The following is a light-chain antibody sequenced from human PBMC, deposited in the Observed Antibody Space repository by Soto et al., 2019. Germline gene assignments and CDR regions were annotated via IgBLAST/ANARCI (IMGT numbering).Light chain of an antibody. CDR3: HQSYSTPRT. CDR2: AAS. J-gene: IGKJ1*01. Sequence: DIQMTQSPSSLSAFEGDRVTITCRASQSISSYLNWYQHKPGKAPKLLIYAASSLQSGVPSRFSGSGSGTDFTLTISSLHPEDFATYYCHQSYSTPRTFGQGTKVEIK. CDR1: QSISSY. V-gene: IGKV1-39*01.